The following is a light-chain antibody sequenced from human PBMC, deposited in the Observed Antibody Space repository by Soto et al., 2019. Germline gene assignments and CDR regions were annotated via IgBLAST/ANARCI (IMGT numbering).Light chain of an antibody. CDR3: QQYHNWPRT. CDR1: QNVSTN. CDR2: GAS. J-gene: IGKJ1*01. Sequence: EILMTQSPATLSVSPGEGTTLSCRASQNVSTNLAWYQQKPGQAPRLLIYGASIRATGIPAWFSGIGSGTEFTLSISSLQSEDFAVYYCQQYHNWPRTFGQGTKVDIK. V-gene: IGKV3-15*01.